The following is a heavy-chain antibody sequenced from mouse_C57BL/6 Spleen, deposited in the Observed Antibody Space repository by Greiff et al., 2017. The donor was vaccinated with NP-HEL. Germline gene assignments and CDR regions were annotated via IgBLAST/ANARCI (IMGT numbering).Heavy chain of an antibody. D-gene: IGHD2-4*01. Sequence: EVQLQQSVAELVRPGASVKLSCTASGFNIKNTYMHWVKQRPEQGLEWIGRIDPANGNTKYAPKFQGKATITADTSSNTAYLQLSSLTSEDTAIYSCARRDDYLLLGFDYWGQGTTLTVSS. CDR2: IDPANGNT. CDR1: GFNIKNTY. J-gene: IGHJ2*01. V-gene: IGHV14-3*01. CDR3: ARRDDYLLLGFDY.